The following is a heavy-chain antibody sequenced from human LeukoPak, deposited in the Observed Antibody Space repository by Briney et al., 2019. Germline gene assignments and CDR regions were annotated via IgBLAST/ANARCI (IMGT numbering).Heavy chain of an antibody. Sequence: GGSLRLSCAASGFTFSSYSMNWVRQAPGKGLEWVSYIRSSSSTIYYADSVKGRFTISRDNAKNSLYLQMNSLRAEDTAVYYCARDEGSGSSYYFDYWGQGTLVTVSS. CDR2: IRSSSSTI. D-gene: IGHD3-10*01. CDR3: ARDEGSGSSYYFDY. J-gene: IGHJ4*02. CDR1: GFTFSSYS. V-gene: IGHV3-48*01.